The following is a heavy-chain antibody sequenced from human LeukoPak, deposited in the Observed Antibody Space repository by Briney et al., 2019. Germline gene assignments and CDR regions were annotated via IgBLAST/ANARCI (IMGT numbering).Heavy chain of an antibody. V-gene: IGHV3-23*01. Sequence: GGSLRLSCAASGFTFSSYAMSWGRQAPGKGLEWVSGISGSGGSTYYADSVKGRFTISRDNSKNTLYLQMNSLRAEDTAMYYCAKGGVGSGKTFDSWGQGTLVTVSS. CDR2: ISGSGGST. CDR3: AKGGVGSGKTFDS. CDR1: GFTFSSYA. J-gene: IGHJ4*02. D-gene: IGHD3-10*01.